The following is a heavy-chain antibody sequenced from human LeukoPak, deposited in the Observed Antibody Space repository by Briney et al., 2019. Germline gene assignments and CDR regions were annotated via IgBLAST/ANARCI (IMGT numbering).Heavy chain of an antibody. CDR1: GFTFSSYA. CDR2: ISGSGGTT. CDR3: AKDRGNTMVRGITAFDY. J-gene: IGHJ4*02. Sequence: GGSLRLSCAASGFTFSSYAMSWVRQAPGKGLEWVSGISGSGGTTYYVDSVKGRFAISRDNSKNTLYLQMNSLRAEDTAVYYCAKDRGNTMVRGITAFDYWGQGTLVTVSS. D-gene: IGHD3-10*01. V-gene: IGHV3-23*01.